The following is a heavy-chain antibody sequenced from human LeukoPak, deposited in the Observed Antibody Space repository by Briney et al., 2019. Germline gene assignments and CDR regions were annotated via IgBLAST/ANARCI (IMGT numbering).Heavy chain of an antibody. CDR3: ARDSGGFDP. Sequence: GGSLRLSCAASGFTFSSYGMHWVRQAPGKGLEWVAVIWYDGSNKYYADSVKGRFTISRDNSNNTLYLQMNSLRAEDTAVYYCARDSGGFDPWGQGTLVTVSS. V-gene: IGHV3-33*01. CDR1: GFTFSSYG. D-gene: IGHD2-15*01. J-gene: IGHJ5*02. CDR2: IWYDGSNK.